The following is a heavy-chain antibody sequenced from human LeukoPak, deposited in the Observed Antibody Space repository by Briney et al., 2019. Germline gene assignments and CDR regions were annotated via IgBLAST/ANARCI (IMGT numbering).Heavy chain of an antibody. CDR2: ISTSDYT. CDR3: TKDHDSSGLYQDRDY. J-gene: IGHJ4*02. D-gene: IGHD3-22*01. Sequence: PGGSLRLSCAASGFTFSVYAMNWVRQAPGKGLEWVSTISTSDYTHYADSVKGRFTISRDNSKNTLYLQMNTLRAEDTAIYYCTKDHDSSGLYQDRDYWGQGTLVAVSS. CDR1: GFTFSVYA. V-gene: IGHV3-23*01.